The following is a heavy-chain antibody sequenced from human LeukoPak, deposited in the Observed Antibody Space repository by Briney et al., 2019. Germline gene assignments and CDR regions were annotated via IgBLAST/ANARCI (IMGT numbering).Heavy chain of an antibody. Sequence: ASVKVSCKASGYTFTSYGISWVRQAPGQGLEWMGWISAYNGNTNYAQKLQGRVTMTTDTSTSTAYMELRSLRSDDTAVYYCARAVFTDGEPRPLPHYYYYYMDVWGKGTTVTVSS. V-gene: IGHV1-18*01. CDR3: ARAVFTDGEPRPLPHYYYYYMDV. CDR1: GYTFTSYG. D-gene: IGHD3-10*01. CDR2: ISAYNGNT. J-gene: IGHJ6*03.